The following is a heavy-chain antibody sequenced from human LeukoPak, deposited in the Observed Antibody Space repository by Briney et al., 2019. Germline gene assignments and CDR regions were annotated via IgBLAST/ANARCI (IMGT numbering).Heavy chain of an antibody. D-gene: IGHD5-24*01. CDR1: GGSISSYY. V-gene: IGHV4-59*01. Sequence: SETLSLTCTVSGGSISSYYWSWVRQPPGKGLEWIGCIYYIGSTNYNPSLKSRVTISIDMSENQFYLKLSSVTAADTAVYFCARGGDAYSYSYWGQGTLVTVSS. J-gene: IGHJ4*02. CDR2: IYYIGST. CDR3: ARGGDAYSYSY.